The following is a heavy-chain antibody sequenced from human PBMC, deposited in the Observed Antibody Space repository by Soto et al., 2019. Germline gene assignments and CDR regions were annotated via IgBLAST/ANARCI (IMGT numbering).Heavy chain of an antibody. Sequence: PSETLSLTCAVYGGSFSGYYWSWIRQPPGKGLEWIGEINHSGSTNYNPSLKSRVTISGDTSKNQFSLKLSSVTAADTAVYYCARGGQWLVQSWWFDPWGQGTLVTVSS. CDR1: GGSFSGYY. V-gene: IGHV4-34*01. D-gene: IGHD6-19*01. J-gene: IGHJ5*02. CDR2: INHSGST. CDR3: ARGGQWLVQSWWFDP.